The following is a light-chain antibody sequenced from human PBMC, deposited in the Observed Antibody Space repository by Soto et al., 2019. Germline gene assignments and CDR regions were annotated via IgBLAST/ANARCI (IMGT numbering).Light chain of an antibody. CDR3: QQRRHWPPLT. CDR1: QSVSSSY. CDR2: GAS. J-gene: IGKJ4*01. Sequence: VLTQSPGPLSLSPGDSATLSCRDSQSVSSSYLVWYQQTPGQAPRLIIYGASSRATGIPDTFSGSGSGTEFTLTISSLQSEDFAVYYCQQRRHWPPLTCGGGTKVDIK. V-gene: IGKV3D-20*02.